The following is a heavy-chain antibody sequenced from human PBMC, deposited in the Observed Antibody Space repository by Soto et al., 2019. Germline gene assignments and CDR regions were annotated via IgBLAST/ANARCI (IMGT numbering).Heavy chain of an antibody. CDR3: ARWKGYVDH. V-gene: IGHV3-66*01. J-gene: IGHJ4*02. D-gene: IGHD1-1*01. CDR1: GFSGSSNS. Sequence: EVQLVESGGGLVQPGGSLRLSCAVSGFSGSSNSMSWVRQVPGTGLEWVSVIHSAGETHYADSVKGRFTISRDNSKNTLCLQMNSLRAEDTAVYYCARWKGYVDHWCQGTLVTVSS. CDR2: IHSAGET.